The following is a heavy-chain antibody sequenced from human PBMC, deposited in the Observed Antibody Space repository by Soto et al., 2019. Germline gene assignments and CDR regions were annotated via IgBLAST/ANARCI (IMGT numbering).Heavy chain of an antibody. CDR2: ISGHNGVT. Sequence: QVQLVQSGPEVKKPEASVKVSCKTSGYTFTSSGISWVRQAPGQGPEWMGWISGHNGVTNFARNVQDRVTLTIDSSTTTAYMEVRSLSFADTAIYYCARDQGGYGIFDAWGQGTLVTVSS. CDR3: ARDQGGYGIFDA. CDR1: GYTFTSSG. J-gene: IGHJ4*02. V-gene: IGHV1-18*04. D-gene: IGHD5-12*01.